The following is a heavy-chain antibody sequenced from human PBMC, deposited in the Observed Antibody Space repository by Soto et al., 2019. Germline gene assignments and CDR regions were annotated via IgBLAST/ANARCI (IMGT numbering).Heavy chain of an antibody. CDR3: ASRRVVVPAAPFDY. CDR2: IIPIPGIA. V-gene: IGHV1-69*02. D-gene: IGHD2-2*01. CDR1: GGTFSSYT. J-gene: IGHJ4*02. Sequence: QVQLVQSGAEVKKPGSSVKVSCKASGGTFSSYTISWVRQAPGQGLEWMGRIIPIPGIANYAQKFQGRVTITAEKSTSTAYMELSSLRSEDTAVYYCASRRVVVPAAPFDYWGQGTLVTVSS.